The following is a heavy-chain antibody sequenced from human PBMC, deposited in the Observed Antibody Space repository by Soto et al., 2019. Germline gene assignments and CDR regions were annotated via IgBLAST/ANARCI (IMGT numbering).Heavy chain of an antibody. CDR3: AKSPLLFSINSLTPDYSDY. CDR1: GFTFSSYG. V-gene: IGHV3-30*18. J-gene: IGHJ4*02. D-gene: IGHD3-9*01. Sequence: QVQLVESGGGVVQPGRSLRLSCAASGFTFSSYGMHWVRQAPGKGLEWVSVISYDGSNKYYADSVKGRFTISRDNSKNTLYRQMNSLRAEDTAVYYCAKSPLLFSINSLTPDYSDYWGQGTLVTVSS. CDR2: ISYDGSNK.